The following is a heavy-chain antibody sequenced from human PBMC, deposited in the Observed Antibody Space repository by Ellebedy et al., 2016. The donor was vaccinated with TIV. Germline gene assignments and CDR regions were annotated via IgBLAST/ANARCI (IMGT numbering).Heavy chain of an antibody. D-gene: IGHD1-14*01. Sequence: GESLKISCSDSGFTFSTYAMHWVRQAPGKRPEFVSAISSNGGNTYYADSVKGRFTISRDNSKNTRSLQMSSLRAEDTAVYYSVTYPGQPPYSFDYWGQGTLVTVSS. V-gene: IGHV3-64D*09. CDR3: VTYPGQPPYSFDY. CDR1: GFTFSTYA. CDR2: ISSNGGNT. J-gene: IGHJ4*02.